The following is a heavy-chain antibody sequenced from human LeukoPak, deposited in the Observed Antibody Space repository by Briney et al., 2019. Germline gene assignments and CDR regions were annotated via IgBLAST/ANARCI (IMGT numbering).Heavy chain of an antibody. V-gene: IGHV4-4*07. D-gene: IGHD1-14*01. CDR3: ANGNNWFDP. J-gene: IGHJ5*02. Sequence: SGTLSLTCTVSGGSISSYYWSWIRQPAGKGLEWIGRIYTTGSTNYNPSLNSRVSISVDTSKNQFSLKLSSVTAADTAVYYCANGNNWFDPWGQGTLVTVSS. CDR2: IYTTGST. CDR1: GGSISSYY.